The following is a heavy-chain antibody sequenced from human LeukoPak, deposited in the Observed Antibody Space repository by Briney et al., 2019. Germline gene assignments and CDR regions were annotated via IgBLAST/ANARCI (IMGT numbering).Heavy chain of an antibody. J-gene: IGHJ4*02. D-gene: IGHD3-10*01. CDR2: ISSSAGST. CDR1: GFTFSSYA. CDR3: AKDIHYDSYYGSRSPVDY. V-gene: IGHV3-23*01. Sequence: GGSLRLPCTASGFTFSSYAMNWVRQAPGTGLEWVSTISSSAGSTYYADSVRGRFTISRDNSKNTLYLQMNSLRAEDTAVYYCAKDIHYDSYYGSRSPVDYWGQGTLVTVSS.